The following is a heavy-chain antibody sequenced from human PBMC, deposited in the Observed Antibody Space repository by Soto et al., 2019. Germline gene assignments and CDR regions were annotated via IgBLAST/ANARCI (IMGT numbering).Heavy chain of an antibody. CDR2: IYYSGST. CDR1: GGSISSSSYH. V-gene: IGHV4-39*01. CDR3: ARRATVFDY. J-gene: IGHJ4*02. D-gene: IGHD4-17*01. Sequence: QLQLQESGPGLVKPSETLSLTCTVSGGSISSSSYHWGWIRQPPGKGLEWIGNIYYSGSTYYNPSLKSRVIISVDTSKNQFSLKLNSVTAADTAVYYCARRATVFDYWGQGTLVTVSS.